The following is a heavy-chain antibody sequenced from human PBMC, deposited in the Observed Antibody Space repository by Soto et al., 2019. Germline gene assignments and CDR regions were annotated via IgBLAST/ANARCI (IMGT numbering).Heavy chain of an antibody. D-gene: IGHD3-3*01. Sequence: PWWSLRLSCSASVFSFSNAWMNWFRQAPGKGLEWVGRIKSRTDGGTTDYAEVVKGRFTISRDDSKNTLYLQMNSLKTEDTAIYYCTTPIGSGYYRRYGMDVWGQGTTVTVSS. V-gene: IGHV3-15*01. CDR2: IKSRTDGGTT. CDR3: TTPIGSGYYRRYGMDV. CDR1: VFSFSNAW. J-gene: IGHJ6*02.